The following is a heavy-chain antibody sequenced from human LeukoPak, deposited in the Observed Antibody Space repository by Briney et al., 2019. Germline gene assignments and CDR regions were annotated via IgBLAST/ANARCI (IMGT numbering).Heavy chain of an antibody. D-gene: IGHD2-15*01. CDR2: INRDGGQR. CDR1: GFTLSGYW. Sequence: PGGSLRLSCAASGFTLSGYWMTWVRQGPGKGLEWVANINRDGGQRSYVDSVKGRFAISRDNAKNSLYLQMSSLKTEDTAVYYCAREYWGYDYWGQGTLVTVSS. V-gene: IGHV3-7*01. J-gene: IGHJ4*02. CDR3: AREYWGYDY.